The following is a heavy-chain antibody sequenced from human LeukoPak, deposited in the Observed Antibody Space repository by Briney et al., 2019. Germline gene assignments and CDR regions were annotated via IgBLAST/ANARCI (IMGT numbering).Heavy chain of an antibody. J-gene: IGHJ6*03. Sequence: SETLSLTCTVSGGSISSYYWSWIRQPAGKGLEWIGRIYTSGITNYNPSLKSRVTMSVDTSKNQFSLRLTSVTAADTAVYYCARSDYAWGYYYYYYMDVWGKGPRSPSP. V-gene: IGHV4-4*07. CDR3: ARSDYAWGYYYYYYMDV. D-gene: IGHD3-16*01. CDR1: GGSISSYY. CDR2: IYTSGIT.